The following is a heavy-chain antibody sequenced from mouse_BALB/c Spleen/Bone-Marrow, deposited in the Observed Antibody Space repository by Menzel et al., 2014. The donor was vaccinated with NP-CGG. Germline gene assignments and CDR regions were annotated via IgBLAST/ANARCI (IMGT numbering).Heavy chain of an antibody. CDR3: ARQGYDVAMDY. V-gene: IGHV5-12*01. CDR1: GFTFSDYY. CDR2: ISDGGGST. D-gene: IGHD2-14*01. J-gene: IGHJ4*01. Sequence: EVKVEESGGGLVQPGGSLKLSCAPSGFTFSDYYMFWVRQTPEKRLEWVAYISDGGGSTYYPDTVKGRFTISRDNAKNTLYLQMSRLKSEDTAMYYCARQGYDVAMDYWGQGTSVAVSS.